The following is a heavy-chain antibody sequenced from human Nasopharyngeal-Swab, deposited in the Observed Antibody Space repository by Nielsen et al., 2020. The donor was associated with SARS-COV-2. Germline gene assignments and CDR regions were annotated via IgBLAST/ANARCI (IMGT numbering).Heavy chain of an antibody. V-gene: IGHV3-23*01. CDR2: ISPSGLTT. Sequence: WIRRPPGKGLEWVSGISPSGLTTYDADSVKGRFTISRDNANNTLYLQMNSLRAEDTAVYYCATLDYGDYAHYYYMDVWGKGTSVTVSS. D-gene: IGHD4-17*01. CDR3: ATLDYGDYAHYYYMDV. J-gene: IGHJ6*03.